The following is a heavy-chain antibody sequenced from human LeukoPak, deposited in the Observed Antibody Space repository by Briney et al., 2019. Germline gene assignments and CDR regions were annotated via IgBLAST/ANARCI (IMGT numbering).Heavy chain of an antibody. D-gene: IGHD4-11*01. CDR2: INPNSGDT. V-gene: IGHV1-2*06. J-gene: IGHJ4*02. CDR3: ARVAYGNNATPFDH. Sequence: ASVTVSCKASGYIFTDYYIHWLRQAPGQGPEWMGRINPNSGDTDSAQKFQGRVTMTRVTSITTVYMEMRRLTSDDTAVYYCARVAYGNNATPFDHWGQGTLVIVSS. CDR1: GYIFTDYY.